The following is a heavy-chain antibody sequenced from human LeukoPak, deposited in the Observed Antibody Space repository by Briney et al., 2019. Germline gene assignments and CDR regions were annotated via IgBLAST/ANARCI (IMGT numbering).Heavy chain of an antibody. Sequence: GGSLRLSCAASGFTFSTYSMNWVRQAPGKGLEWVSYISSDSNTIYYADSVKGRFTISRDNAKNSLYLQMNSLRVEDTAMYYCATPFDYWGQGTLVTVSS. V-gene: IGHV3-48*01. CDR2: ISSDSNTI. CDR1: GFTFSTYS. CDR3: ATPFDY. J-gene: IGHJ4*02.